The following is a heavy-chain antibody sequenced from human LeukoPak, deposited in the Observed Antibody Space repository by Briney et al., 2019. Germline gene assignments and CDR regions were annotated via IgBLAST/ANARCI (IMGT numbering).Heavy chain of an antibody. CDR3: AAYCSSTSCYYADPYYFDY. V-gene: IGHV1-2*02. D-gene: IGHD2-2*01. Sequence: ASVKVSCKASEYTFTGYYMHWVRQAPGQGLEWMGWINPNSGGTNYAQKFQGRVTMTRDTSISTAYMELSRLRSDDTAVYYCAAYCSSTSCYYADPYYFDYWGQGTLVTVSS. CDR1: EYTFTGYY. CDR2: INPNSGGT. J-gene: IGHJ4*02.